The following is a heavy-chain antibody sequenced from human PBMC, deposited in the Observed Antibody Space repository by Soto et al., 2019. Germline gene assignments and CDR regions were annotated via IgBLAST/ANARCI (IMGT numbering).Heavy chain of an antibody. V-gene: IGHV1-18*01. Sequence: QVHLVQSGAEVKKPGASVKVSCKGSGYTFTTYGITWVRQAPGQGLEWMGWISAHNGNTNYAQKLQGRVSVTRDTSKSTAYMELRSLRSDDTAVYYCAGGRYGDYWGQGALVTVSS. CDR3: AGGRYGDY. J-gene: IGHJ4*02. CDR2: ISAHNGNT. D-gene: IGHD1-1*01. CDR1: GYTFTTYG.